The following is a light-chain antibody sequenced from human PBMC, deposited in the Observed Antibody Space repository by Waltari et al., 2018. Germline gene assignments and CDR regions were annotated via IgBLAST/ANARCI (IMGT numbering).Light chain of an antibody. J-gene: IGLJ3*02. V-gene: IGLV1-44*01. Sequence: QSVLTQPPSASGTPGQRVTTSCAGSSSNIGSNTVNWFQQLPGTAPKLLISSNNPRPAGVPYRSSASNAGTSASLAISGLQSEDEADYYCAAWDDSLNGWVFGGGTKLTVL. CDR1: SSNIGSNT. CDR2: SNN. CDR3: AAWDDSLNGWV.